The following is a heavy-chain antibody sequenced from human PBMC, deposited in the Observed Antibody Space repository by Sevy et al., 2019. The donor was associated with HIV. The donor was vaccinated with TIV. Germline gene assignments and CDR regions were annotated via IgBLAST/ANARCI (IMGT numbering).Heavy chain of an antibody. J-gene: IGHJ4*02. V-gene: IGHV4-38-2*01. Sequence: SETLSLKCSVSGYSISSGFYWGWIRQSPGGGLEWIGGMYHTGGAFYTPSLKRRVTISLDTSKNQFSLKLTSMTAADTAIYYCARIGGSHRYFDNWGQGTLVTVSS. D-gene: IGHD3-16*01. CDR1: GYSISSGFY. CDR2: MYHTGGA. CDR3: ARIGGSHRYFDN.